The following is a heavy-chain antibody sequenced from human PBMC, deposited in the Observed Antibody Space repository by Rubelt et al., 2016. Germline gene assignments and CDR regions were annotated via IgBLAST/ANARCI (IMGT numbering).Heavy chain of an antibody. CDR3: AIDGLYCGGDCYSDINCYFDL. J-gene: IGHJ2*01. CDR1: SYG. CDR2: ISAYNGNT. D-gene: IGHD2-21*02. Sequence: SYGISWVRQAPGQGLEWMGWISAYNGNTNYAQKLQGRVTMTTDTYTSTAYMELRSLRSDDTAVYYCAIDGLYCGGDCYSDINCYFDLWGRGTLVTVSS. V-gene: IGHV1-18*01.